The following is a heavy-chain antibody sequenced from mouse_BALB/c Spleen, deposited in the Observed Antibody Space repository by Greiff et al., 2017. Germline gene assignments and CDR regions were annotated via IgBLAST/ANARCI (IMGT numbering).Heavy chain of an antibody. CDR1: GFNIKDTY. V-gene: IGHV14-3*02. J-gene: IGHJ2*01. Sequence: EVQLHQSGAELVKPGASVKLSCTASGFNIKDTYMHWVKQRPEQGLEWIGRIDPANGNTKYDPKFQGKATITADTSSNTAYLQLSSLTSEDTAVYYCARSYYDYDVGYWGQGTTLTVSS. D-gene: IGHD2-4*01. CDR3: ARSYYDYDVGY. CDR2: IDPANGNT.